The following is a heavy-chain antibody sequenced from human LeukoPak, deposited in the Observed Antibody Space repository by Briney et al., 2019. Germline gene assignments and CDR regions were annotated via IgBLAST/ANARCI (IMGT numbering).Heavy chain of an antibody. J-gene: IGHJ4*02. CDR2: IRSKANSYAT. Sequence: GGSLRLSCAASGFTFSSYGMHWVRQASGKGLEWVGRIRSKANSYATAYAASVKGRFTISRDDSKNTAYLQMNSLKTEDTAVYYCTRLDDIAVAGTNYWGQGTLVTVSS. CDR1: GFTFSSYG. D-gene: IGHD6-19*01. V-gene: IGHV3-73*01. CDR3: TRLDDIAVAGTNY.